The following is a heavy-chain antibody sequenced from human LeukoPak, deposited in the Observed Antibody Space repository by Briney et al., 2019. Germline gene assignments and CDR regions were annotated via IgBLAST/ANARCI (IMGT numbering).Heavy chain of an antibody. CDR3: AGWVRGVIILKDY. V-gene: IGHV4-39*01. CDR1: GGSISSSSYY. D-gene: IGHD3-10*01. Sequence: SETLSLTCTVSGGSISSSSYYWGWIRQPPGKGLEWIGSIYYSGSTYYNPSLKSRVTISVDTSKNQFSLKLSSVTAADTAVYYCAGWVRGVIILKDYWGQETLVTVSS. J-gene: IGHJ4*02. CDR2: IYYSGST.